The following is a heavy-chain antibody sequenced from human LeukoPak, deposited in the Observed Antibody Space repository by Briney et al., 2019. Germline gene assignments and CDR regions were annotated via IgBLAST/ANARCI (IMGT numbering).Heavy chain of an antibody. J-gene: IGHJ5*02. Sequence: GGSLRLSCAASGFTASSNYMTWVRQAPGKGLEWVSAISGSGGSTYYADSVKGRFTISRDNSKNTLYLQINTLRAEDTAIYYCAKDCGWLHFCSWGQGTLVTVSS. V-gene: IGHV3-23*01. CDR1: GFTASSNY. D-gene: IGHD5-24*01. CDR2: ISGSGGST. CDR3: AKDCGWLHFCS.